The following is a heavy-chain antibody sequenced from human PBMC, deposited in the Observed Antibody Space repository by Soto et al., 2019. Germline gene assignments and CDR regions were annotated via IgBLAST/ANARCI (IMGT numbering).Heavy chain of an antibody. Sequence: GSLRLSCAASGFLFNSFTMNWVRQAPGKGLEWVSSISSSGTYIYYADSVEGRFTISRNNANNSLFLQMNSLRAEDTAVYYCARENHPWFDPWGQGTPVTVSS. V-gene: IGHV3-21*01. J-gene: IGHJ5*02. CDR1: GFLFNSFT. CDR3: ARENHPWFDP. CDR2: ISSSGTYI.